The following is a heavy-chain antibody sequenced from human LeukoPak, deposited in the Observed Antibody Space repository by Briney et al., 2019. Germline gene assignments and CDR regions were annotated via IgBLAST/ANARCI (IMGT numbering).Heavy chain of an antibody. J-gene: IGHJ4*02. V-gene: IGHV3-53*01. CDR3: ARGVVGIIPIDH. D-gene: IGHD1-26*01. CDR2: VYGDDNT. CDR1: GFTVSSSY. Sequence: GGSLRLSCAVSGFTVSSSYMSWVRQAPGKGLEWVAFVYGDDNTYYADSVKGRFTISRDNSKNAFYLQMINLRADDTAVYYCARGVVGIIPIDHWGQGTLATVSS.